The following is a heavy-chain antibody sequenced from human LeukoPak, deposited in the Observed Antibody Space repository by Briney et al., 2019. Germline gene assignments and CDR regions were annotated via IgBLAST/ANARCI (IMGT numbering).Heavy chain of an antibody. CDR1: GFTFSSYS. V-gene: IGHV3-21*01. CDR3: ARVRIVGAIMGAFDI. Sequence: GGSLSLSCAASGFTFSSYSMNWVRQAPGKGVEWVSSISSSSSYIYYADSVKGRFTISRDNSKNTLYLQMNSLRAEDTAVYYCARVRIVGAIMGAFDIWGQGTMVTVSS. CDR2: ISSSSSYI. D-gene: IGHD1-26*01. J-gene: IGHJ3*02.